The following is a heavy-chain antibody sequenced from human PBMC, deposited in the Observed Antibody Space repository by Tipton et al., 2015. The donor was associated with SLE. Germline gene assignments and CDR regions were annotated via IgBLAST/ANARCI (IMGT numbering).Heavy chain of an antibody. D-gene: IGHD3-10*01. Sequence: SLRLSCAASEFTFSRYWMSWVRQAPGKGLEWVANINQDGSEKNYVDSVRGRFTISRDNANNSLYLQMNSLRDEDTAVYYCARGPDRGYHFDYWGQGTLVTVS. V-gene: IGHV3-7*04. CDR2: INQDGSEK. CDR3: ARGPDRGYHFDY. J-gene: IGHJ4*02. CDR1: EFTFSRYW.